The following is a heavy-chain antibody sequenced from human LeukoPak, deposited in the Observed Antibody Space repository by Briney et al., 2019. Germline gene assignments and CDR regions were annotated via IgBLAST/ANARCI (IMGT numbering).Heavy chain of an antibody. D-gene: IGHD3-10*01. V-gene: IGHV4-59*08. J-gene: IGHJ4*02. Sequence: PSETLSLTRTVSGDSITNYYWSWIRQPPGKVLEYIGYIHYSGHTNYNPSLKSRVTMSVDTSKNQFSLRLSSVTAADTAVYYCARHKGTGTYPLELWGQGTLVTVSS. CDR1: GDSITNYY. CDR2: IHYSGHT. CDR3: ARHKGTGTYPLEL.